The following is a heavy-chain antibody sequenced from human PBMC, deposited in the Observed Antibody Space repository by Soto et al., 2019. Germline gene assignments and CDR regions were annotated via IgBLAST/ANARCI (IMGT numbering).Heavy chain of an antibody. CDR1: GGSFSGYY. CDR2: INHSGST. D-gene: IGHD3-16*01. Sequence: SETLSLTCAVYGGSFSGYYWSWIRQPPGKGLEWIGEINHSGSTNYNPSLKSRVTISVDTSKNQFSLKLSSVTAADTAVYYCASRGIILTFGGVEYEYWGQGTLVTVPQ. V-gene: IGHV4-34*01. J-gene: IGHJ4*02. CDR3: ASRGIILTFGGVEYEY.